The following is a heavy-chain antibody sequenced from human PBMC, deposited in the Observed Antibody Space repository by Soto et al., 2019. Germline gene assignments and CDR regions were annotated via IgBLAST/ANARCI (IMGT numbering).Heavy chain of an antibody. V-gene: IGHV4-39*01. CDR2: VFYTGFT. Sequence: SETLSLSCTVFGGYIISSGYYWGWLRQSPGRGPEWIGSVFYTGFTSYNPSLESRVSVSVDTSKNQFSLKVSAVTAADTAVYYCASSQKGYNWNYFDHWGQGALVTVSS. CDR3: ASSQKGYNWNYFDH. CDR1: GGYIISSGYY. J-gene: IGHJ4*02. D-gene: IGHD1-20*01.